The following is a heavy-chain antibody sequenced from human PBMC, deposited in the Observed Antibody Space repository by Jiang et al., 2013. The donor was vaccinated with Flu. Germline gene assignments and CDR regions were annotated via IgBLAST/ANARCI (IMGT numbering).Heavy chain of an antibody. D-gene: IGHD5-24*01. CDR2: VKPSSGTT. Sequence: EVKEPGASVTVSCKASGYTFTRYYVHWVRQAPGQGPEWMGLVKPSSGTTIYAQRFQGRVTMTRDTSASIVYMHLSSLRSDDTAFYYCSLIEGSAATIGDWGQGTLVTVSS. CDR1: GYTFTRYY. V-gene: IGHV1-46*01. J-gene: IGHJ4*02. CDR3: SLIEGSAATIGD.